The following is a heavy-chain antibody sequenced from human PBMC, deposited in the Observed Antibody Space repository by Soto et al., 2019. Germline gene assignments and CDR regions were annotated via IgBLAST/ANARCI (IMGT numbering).Heavy chain of an antibody. V-gene: IGHV4-30-2*01. CDR2: INHLETT. D-gene: IGHD1-26*01. CDR3: ARGGGSDSFDY. Sequence: SETLSLTCTVSGASITFGGYSWSWIRQTPGKGLEWIGYINHLETTFYNPSFESRLTLSIDRAKNRFSLKLHPMSAADRAVYFCARGGGSDSFDYWGQGILVTVSS. CDR1: GASITFGGYS. J-gene: IGHJ4*02.